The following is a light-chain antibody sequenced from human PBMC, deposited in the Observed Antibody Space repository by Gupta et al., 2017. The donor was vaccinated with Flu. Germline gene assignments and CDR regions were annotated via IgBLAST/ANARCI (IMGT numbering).Light chain of an antibody. CDR3: QQLNSYPRT. CDR1: QGISSL. J-gene: IGKJ3*01. CDR2: GAS. Sequence: PSFLSASVGDRVTITCRAGQGISSLLTWYHQKPGKAPKLLIYGASTSHSRVPSRFSGSGSGTXLTLTIXSLQPEDFATNYCQQLNSYPRTFGXGTKVDVK. V-gene: IGKV1-9*01.